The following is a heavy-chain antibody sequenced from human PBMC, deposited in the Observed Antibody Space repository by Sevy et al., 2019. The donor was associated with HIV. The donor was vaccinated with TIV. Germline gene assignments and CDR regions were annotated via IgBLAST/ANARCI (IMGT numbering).Heavy chain of an antibody. V-gene: IGHV3-11*01. CDR2: ISSSGSTI. J-gene: IGHJ4*02. Sequence: GGSVRLSCAASGFTFSDYYMSWIRQAPGKGLEWVSYISSSGSTIYYADSVKGRFTISRDNAKNSLYLQMNSLRAEDTAVYYCASPYYYDSSGYYEIDYWGQGTLVTVSS. CDR1: GFTFSDYY. CDR3: ASPYYYDSSGYYEIDY. D-gene: IGHD3-22*01.